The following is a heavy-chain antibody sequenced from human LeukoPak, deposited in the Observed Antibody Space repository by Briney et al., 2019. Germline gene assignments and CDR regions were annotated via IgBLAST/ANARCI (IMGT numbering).Heavy chain of an antibody. J-gene: IGHJ4*02. CDR2: ISWDGGST. D-gene: IGHD3-10*01. Sequence: GGSLRLSCAASGFTFDDYAMHWVRHAPGKGLEWVSLISWDGGSTYYADSVKGRFTISRDNSKNSLYLQMNSLRAEDTALYYCAKEVNYGSGSSLDYWGQGTLVTVSS. CDR1: GFTFDDYA. CDR3: AKEVNYGSGSSLDY. V-gene: IGHV3-43D*03.